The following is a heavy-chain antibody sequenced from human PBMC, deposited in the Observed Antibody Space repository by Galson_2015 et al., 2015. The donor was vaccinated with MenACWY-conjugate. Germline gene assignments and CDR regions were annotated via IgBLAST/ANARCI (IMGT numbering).Heavy chain of an antibody. CDR2: VNPGNGDT. CDR1: GYTFANYA. D-gene: IGHD2-21*02. J-gene: IGHJ3*02. V-gene: IGHV1-3*01. Sequence: SVKVSCKASGYTFANYAIHWVRQAPGQRLEWMGWVNPGNGDTRYSQRLQDRVTLTTDTSASTAYMDLYSLTSEDTAVYYCARGGDCAGDCVRDAFDIWGQGTMVTVSS. CDR3: ARGGDCAGDCVRDAFDI.